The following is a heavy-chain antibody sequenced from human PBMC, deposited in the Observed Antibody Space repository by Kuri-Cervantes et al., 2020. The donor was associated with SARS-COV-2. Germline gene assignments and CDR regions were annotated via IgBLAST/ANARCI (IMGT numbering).Heavy chain of an antibody. CDR2: IYYSGST. J-gene: IGHJ4*02. D-gene: IGHD3-3*01. CDR3: ARRSTSITIFGVVNINPFDY. CDR1: VGSISSSSYY. V-gene: IGHV4-39*01. Sequence: SETLSLTCTVSVGSISSSSYYWGWIRQPPGKGLEWIGSIYYSGSTYYNPSLKSRVTISVDTSKNQFSLKLSSVTAADTAVYYCARRSTSITIFGVVNINPFDYWGQGTLVTVSS.